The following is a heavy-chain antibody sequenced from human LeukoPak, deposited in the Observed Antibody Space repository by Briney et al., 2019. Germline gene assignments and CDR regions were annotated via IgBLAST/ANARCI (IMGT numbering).Heavy chain of an antibody. D-gene: IGHD1-1*01. Sequence: KSSETLSLTCTVSGGSISSGYYWGWIRQPPGKGLEWIGSIYHSGSTYYNPSLKSRVTISVDTSKNQFSLKLSSVTAADTAVYYCARERAHVQLERRWPMSFRWFDPWGQGTLVTVSS. CDR3: ARERAHVQLERRWPMSFRWFDP. V-gene: IGHV4-38-2*02. J-gene: IGHJ5*02. CDR2: IYHSGST. CDR1: GGSISSGYY.